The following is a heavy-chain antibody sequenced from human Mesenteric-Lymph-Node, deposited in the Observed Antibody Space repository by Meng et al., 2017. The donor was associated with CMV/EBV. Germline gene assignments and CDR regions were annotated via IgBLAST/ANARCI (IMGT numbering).Heavy chain of an antibody. J-gene: IGHJ5*02. V-gene: IGHV1-2*02. CDR3: ARWGYCSGGSCRGWFDP. CDR2: INPNSGGT. Sequence: YAFAGYYMHWVRQAPGQELEWMGWINPNSGGTNYAQKFQGRVTMTRDTSISTAYMELSRLRSDDTAVYYCARWGYCSGGSCRGWFDPWGQGTLVTVSS. D-gene: IGHD2-15*01. CDR1: YAFAGYY.